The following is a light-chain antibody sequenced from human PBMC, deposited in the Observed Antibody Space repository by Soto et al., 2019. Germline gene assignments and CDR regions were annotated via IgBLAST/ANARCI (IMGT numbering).Light chain of an antibody. V-gene: IGKV3-20*01. Sequence: ESVLTQSPGTLSLSPGERATLSCRASQSVSSSYLAWYQQKPGQAPRLLIYGASTRATGIPDRFSGGGSGTDFTLSITRLEPEDFEVYYCQQYGGSLRTFGQGTKVEIK. CDR3: QQYGGSLRT. J-gene: IGKJ1*01. CDR2: GAS. CDR1: QSVSSSY.